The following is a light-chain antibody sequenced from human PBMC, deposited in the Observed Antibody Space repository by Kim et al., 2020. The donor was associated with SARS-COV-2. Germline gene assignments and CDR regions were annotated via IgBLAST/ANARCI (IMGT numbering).Light chain of an antibody. V-gene: IGKV1-5*03. J-gene: IGKJ1*01. CDR2: KAS. CDR1: QSISSW. CDR3: QQYNSYWT. Sequence: LSASVGDRVTITCRASQSISSWLAWYQQKPGKAPKLLIYKASSLESGVPSRFSGSGSGTEFTLTISSLQPDDFATYYCQQYNSYWTFGQGTKVDIK.